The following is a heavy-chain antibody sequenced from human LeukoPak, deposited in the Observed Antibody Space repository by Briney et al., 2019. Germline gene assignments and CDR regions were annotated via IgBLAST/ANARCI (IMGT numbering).Heavy chain of an antibody. V-gene: IGHV1-69*06. J-gene: IGHJ4*02. CDR1: GGTFSSYA. CDR3: ATGVVVPAATIAATGVY. CDR2: IIPIFGTA. Sequence: SVKVSCKASGGTFSSYAISWVRQAPGQGLEWMGGIIPIFGTASYAQKFQGRVTMTEDTSTDTAYMELSSLRSEDTAVYYCATGVVVPAATIAATGVYWGQGTLVTVSS. D-gene: IGHD2-2*01.